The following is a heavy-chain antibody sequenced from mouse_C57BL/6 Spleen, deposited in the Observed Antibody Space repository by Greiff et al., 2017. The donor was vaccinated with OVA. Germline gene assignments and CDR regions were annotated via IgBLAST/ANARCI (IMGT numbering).Heavy chain of an antibody. Sequence: VQLQQSGPELVKPGASVKISCKASGYSFTDYNMNWVKQSNGKSLEWIGVINPNYGTTSYNQKFKGKATLTVDQSSSTAYMQLNSLTSEDSAVYYYARSRFIQEDGYFDVWGTGTTVTVSS. CDR3: ARSRFIQEDGYFDV. D-gene: IGHD1-2*01. CDR1: GYSFTDYN. J-gene: IGHJ1*03. CDR2: INPNYGTT. V-gene: IGHV1-39*01.